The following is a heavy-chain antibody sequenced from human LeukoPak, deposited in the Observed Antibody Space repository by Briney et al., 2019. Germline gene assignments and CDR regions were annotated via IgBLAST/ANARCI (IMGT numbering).Heavy chain of an antibody. J-gene: IGHJ6*04. D-gene: IGHD3-10*01. CDR1: GFTFSSYW. V-gene: IGHV3-7*03. CDR3: ARGDRGVIIPADDTYYYYYGMDV. Sequence: PGGSLRLSCAASGFTFSSYWMSWVRQAPGKGLEWVANIKQDGSEKYYVDSVKGRFTISRDNAKNSLYPQMNSLRAEDTAVYYCARGDRGVIIPADDTYYYYYGMDVWGKGTTVTVSS. CDR2: IKQDGSEK.